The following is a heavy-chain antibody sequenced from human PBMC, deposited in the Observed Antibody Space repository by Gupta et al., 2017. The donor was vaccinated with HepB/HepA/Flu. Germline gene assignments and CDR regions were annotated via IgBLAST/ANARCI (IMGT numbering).Heavy chain of an antibody. J-gene: IGHJ4*02. CDR3: AKGPGVQAADFWSGYHDY. CDR2: ISGSGGST. CDR1: GLTFSRHA. Sequence: EVQLLVPAGGLVQPWGSLRLPRAPSGLTFSRHAMSWCRQDQGKGLEWVSAISGSGGSTYYAESVKGRFNISRDNSKNTLYLQMNSLRAEDTAVYYCAKGPGVQAADFWSGYHDYWGQGTLVTVAS. D-gene: IGHD3-3*01. V-gene: IGHV3-23*01.